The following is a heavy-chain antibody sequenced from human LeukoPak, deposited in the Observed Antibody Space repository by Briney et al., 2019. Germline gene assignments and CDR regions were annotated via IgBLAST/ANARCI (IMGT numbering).Heavy chain of an antibody. CDR3: ARDRKATVARLDAFDI. J-gene: IGHJ3*02. V-gene: IGHV3-30-3*01. Sequence: GGSLRLSCAASGFTFSSYAMHWVRQAPGKGLEWVAVISYDGSNKYYADSVKGRFTISRDNSKNTLYLQMNSLRAEDTAVYYCARDRKATVARLDAFDIWGQGTMVTVSS. CDR1: GFTFSSYA. CDR2: ISYDGSNK. D-gene: IGHD4-23*01.